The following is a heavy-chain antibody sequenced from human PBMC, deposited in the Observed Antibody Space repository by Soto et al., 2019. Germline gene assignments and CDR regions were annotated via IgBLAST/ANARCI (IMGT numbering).Heavy chain of an antibody. V-gene: IGHV3-30-3*01. Sequence: QVQLVESGGGVVQPGRSLRLSCEASGFTFSSYLMCWVRQAPGKGLEWVAIISYDGSNKYYADSVKGRFTISRDNSKNTLYLQMNSLGAEDSAADYCARDSYYHEGSGRSGGYFDYWGQGTLVTVTS. CDR3: ARDSYYHEGSGRSGGYFDY. CDR2: ISYDGSNK. CDR1: GFTFSSYL. J-gene: IGHJ4*02. D-gene: IGHD3-22*01.